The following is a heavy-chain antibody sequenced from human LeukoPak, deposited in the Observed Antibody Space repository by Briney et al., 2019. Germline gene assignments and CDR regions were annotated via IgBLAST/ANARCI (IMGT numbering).Heavy chain of an antibody. D-gene: IGHD6-13*01. CDR1: GYTFTGYY. Sequence: ASVKVSCKASGYTFTGYYMHWVRQASGQGLEWMGRINPNSGGTNYAQKFQGRVTMTRDTSISTAYMELSRLRSDDTAVYYCASHLYSSSWSGAFDIWGQGTMVTVSS. V-gene: IGHV1-2*06. CDR3: ASHLYSSSWSGAFDI. J-gene: IGHJ3*02. CDR2: INPNSGGT.